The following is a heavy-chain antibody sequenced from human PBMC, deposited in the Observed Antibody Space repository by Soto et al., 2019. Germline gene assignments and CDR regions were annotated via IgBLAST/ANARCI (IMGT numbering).Heavy chain of an antibody. V-gene: IGHV3-23*01. CDR2: ISGSGGST. CDR3: AKDFSPCGGDCYSGYFAL. Sequence: EVQLLESGGGLVQPGGSLRLSCAASGFTFSSYAMSWVRQAPGKGLEWVSAISGSGGSTSYADSVKGRFTISRDNSKNTLELQMNSLSAEDTAVYYCAKDFSPCGGDCYSGYFALWGRGTLVTVSS. J-gene: IGHJ2*01. CDR1: GFTFSSYA. D-gene: IGHD2-21*02.